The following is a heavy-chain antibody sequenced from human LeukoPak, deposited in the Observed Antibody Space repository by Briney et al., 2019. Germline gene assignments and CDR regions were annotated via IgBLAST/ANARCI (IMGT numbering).Heavy chain of an antibody. D-gene: IGHD3-10*01. CDR2: INHSGST. Sequence: NPSETLSLTCAVYGGSFSGYYWSWIRQPPGKGLEWIGEINHSGSTNYNPSLKSRVTISVDTSKNQFSLKLSYVTAADTAVYYCARVDTRGSITMVRGVIRIWGQGTLVTVSS. V-gene: IGHV4-34*01. CDR3: ARVDTRGSITMVRGVIRI. J-gene: IGHJ4*02. CDR1: GGSFSGYY.